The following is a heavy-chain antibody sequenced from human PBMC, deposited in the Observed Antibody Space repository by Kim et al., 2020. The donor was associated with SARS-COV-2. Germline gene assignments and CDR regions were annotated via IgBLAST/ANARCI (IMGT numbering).Heavy chain of an antibody. CDR2: IWYDGSNK. CDR3: ARESAEQWLVLDY. Sequence: GGSLRLSCAASGFTFSSYGMHWVRQAPGKGLEWVVVIWYDGSNKYYADSVKGRFTISRDNSKNTLYLQMNSLRAEDTAVYYCARESAEQWLVLDYWGQGTLVT. J-gene: IGHJ4*02. D-gene: IGHD6-19*01. CDR1: GFTFSSYG. V-gene: IGHV3-33*01.